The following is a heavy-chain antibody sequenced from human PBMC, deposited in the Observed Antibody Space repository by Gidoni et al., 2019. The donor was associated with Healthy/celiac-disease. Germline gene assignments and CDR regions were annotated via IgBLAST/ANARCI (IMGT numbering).Heavy chain of an antibody. J-gene: IGHJ6*02. CDR2: IRSKAKSYAT. CDR1: GFTVRGSA. V-gene: IGHV3-73*02. CDR3: TRHAGYCTNGVCYTGVGMDV. D-gene: IGHD2-8*01. Sequence: EVQLVESGGGLVQPGGSLKLACAASGFTVRGSAMHWVRQASGKGLEWVGRIRSKAKSYATAYAASAKGRFTISRDDSKNTAYLQMTSLKTEDTAVYYCTRHAGYCTNGVCYTGVGMDVWGQGTTVTVSS.